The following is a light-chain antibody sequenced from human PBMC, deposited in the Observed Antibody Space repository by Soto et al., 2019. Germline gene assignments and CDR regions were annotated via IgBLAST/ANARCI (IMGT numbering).Light chain of an antibody. V-gene: IGKV3-11*01. J-gene: IGKJ4*01. Sequence: EILLTQSPATLWLSPGERATLSCRASQSVSSYLAWYQQKPGQAPRLIIFGTSSRATGIPDRFSGSGSGTDFTLSISRLEPEDFAVYYCQQYASPHLLTFGGGTKVDIK. CDR1: QSVSSY. CDR2: GTS. CDR3: QQYASPHLLT.